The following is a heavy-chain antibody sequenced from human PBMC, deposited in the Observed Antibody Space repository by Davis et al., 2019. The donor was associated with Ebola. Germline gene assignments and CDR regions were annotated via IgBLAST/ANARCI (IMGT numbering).Heavy chain of an antibody. V-gene: IGHV1-18*01. CDR1: GYTFTSYG. CDR2: ISAYNGNT. D-gene: IGHD3-16*02. CDR3: ARVEKVYYDYIWGSYRHRGPFDY. Sequence: ASVKVSCKASGYTFTSYGISWVRQAPGQGLEWMGWISAYNGNTNYAQKLQGRVTMTTDTSTSTAYMELRSLRSDDTAVYYCARVEKVYYDYIWGSYRHRGPFDYWGQGTLVTVSS. J-gene: IGHJ4*02.